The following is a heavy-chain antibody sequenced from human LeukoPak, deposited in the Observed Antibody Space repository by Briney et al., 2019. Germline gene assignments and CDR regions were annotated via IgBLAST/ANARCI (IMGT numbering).Heavy chain of an antibody. J-gene: IGHJ3*02. D-gene: IGHD4-11*01. CDR2: IIPIFGTA. Sequence: LWASVKVSCKASGGTFSSYAISWVQQAPGQGLEWMGGIIPIFGTANYAQKFQGRVTITADEPTSTAYMELRSLRSDDTAVYYCARARTTGPPDAFDIWGQGTMVTVSS. CDR1: GGTFSSYA. V-gene: IGHV1-69*13. CDR3: ARARTTGPPDAFDI.